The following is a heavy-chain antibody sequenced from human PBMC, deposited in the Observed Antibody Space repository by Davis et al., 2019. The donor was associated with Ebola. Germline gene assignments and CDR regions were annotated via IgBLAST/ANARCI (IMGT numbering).Heavy chain of an antibody. V-gene: IGHV1-2*06. CDR1: GYTFTSYY. CDR2: INPNSGGT. CDR3: ARGGYRSGGSCYYFDY. J-gene: IGHJ4*02. D-gene: IGHD2-15*01. Sequence: ASVKVSCKASGYTFTSYYMHWVRQAPGQGLEWMGRINPNSGGTNYAQKFQGRVTMTRDTSISTAYMELSRLRSDDTAVYYCARGGYRSGGSCYYFDYWGQGTLVTVSS.